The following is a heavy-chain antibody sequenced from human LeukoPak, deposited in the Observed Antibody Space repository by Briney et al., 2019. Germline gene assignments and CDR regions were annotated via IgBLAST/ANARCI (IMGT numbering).Heavy chain of an antibody. V-gene: IGHV3-66*01. CDR1: GFTVSSNY. J-gene: IGHJ4*02. CDR3: ARGFDILTGFGFDY. CDR2: IYSGGST. Sequence: PGGSLRLSCAASGFTVSSNYMSWVRQAPGKGLEWVSVIYSGGSTYYADSVKGRFTISRDNSKNTLYLQMNSLRAEDTAVYYCARGFDILTGFGFDYWGQGTLVTVSS. D-gene: IGHD3-9*01.